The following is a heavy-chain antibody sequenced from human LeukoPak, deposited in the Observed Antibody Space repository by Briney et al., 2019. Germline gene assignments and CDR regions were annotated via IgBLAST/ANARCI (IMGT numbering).Heavy chain of an antibody. CDR3: AKKESRYCSSTSCLIGMDV. D-gene: IGHD2-2*01. J-gene: IGHJ6*02. Sequence: PGGSLRLSCAASGFTFSSYGMHWVRQAPGKGLEWVSAISGSGGSTYYADSVKGRFTISRDNSKNTLYLQMNTLRAEDTAVYYCAKKESRYCSSTSCLIGMDVWGQGTTVTVSS. V-gene: IGHV3-23*01. CDR2: ISGSGGST. CDR1: GFTFSSYG.